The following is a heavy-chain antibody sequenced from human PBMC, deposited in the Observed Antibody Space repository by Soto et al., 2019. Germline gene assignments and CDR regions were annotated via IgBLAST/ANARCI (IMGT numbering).Heavy chain of an antibody. Sequence: SETLSLTCTVSGGSISSYYWSWIRQPPGKGLEWIGYIYYSGSTNYNPSLKSRVTISVDTSKNQFSLKLSSVTAADTAVYYCARVDTAMVTGSGYYYYGMDVWGQGTTVTVSS. CDR3: ARVDTAMVTGSGYYYYGMDV. CDR1: GGSISSYY. D-gene: IGHD5-18*01. V-gene: IGHV4-59*01. CDR2: IYYSGST. J-gene: IGHJ6*02.